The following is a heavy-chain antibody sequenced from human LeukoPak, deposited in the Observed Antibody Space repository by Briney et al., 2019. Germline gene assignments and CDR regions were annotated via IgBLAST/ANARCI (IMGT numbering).Heavy chain of an antibody. D-gene: IGHD1-26*01. CDR3: AKTVIGSLSWFDP. CDR2: IYLGDSDV. J-gene: IGHJ5*02. Sequence: GESLKISCKASGDRFISYWIAWVRQLPGKGLEWMGIIYLGDSDVRYSPSFQGQVTISADRTVNTAYLQWISLTASDTAMYYCAKTVIGSLSWFDPWGQGTQVTVSS. CDR1: GDRFISYW. V-gene: IGHV5-51*01.